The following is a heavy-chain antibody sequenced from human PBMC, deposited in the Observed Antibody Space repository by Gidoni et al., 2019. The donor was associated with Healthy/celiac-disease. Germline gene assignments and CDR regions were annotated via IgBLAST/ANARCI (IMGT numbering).Heavy chain of an antibody. CDR3: ARVMVFGVVTKYYFDY. CDR1: GGSLSRGGYY. J-gene: IGHJ4*02. D-gene: IGHD3-3*01. CDR2: IYYSGST. V-gene: IGHV4-31*03. Sequence: QVQLQESGPGLVKPSQTLSLTCTVSGGSLSRGGYYWSWIRQHPGKGLEWIGYIYYSGSTYYNPSLKSRVTISVDTSKNQFSLKLSSVTAADTAVYYCARVMVFGVVTKYYFDYWGQGTLVTVSS.